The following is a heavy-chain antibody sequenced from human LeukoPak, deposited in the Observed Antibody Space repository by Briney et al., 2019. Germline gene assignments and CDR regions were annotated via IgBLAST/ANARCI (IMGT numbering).Heavy chain of an antibody. Sequence: PGGSLRLSCAASGFTFSSYGIHWVRQAPGKGLEWVAFIRYDGSNKYYADAVKGRFTISRDNSKNTLYLQMNSLRAEDTAVYYCAKDRKYYDFWSGYYGPSTDYYYMDVWGKGTTVTVSS. V-gene: IGHV3-30*02. D-gene: IGHD3-3*01. CDR3: AKDRKYYDFWSGYYGPSTDYYYMDV. CDR2: IRYDGSNK. J-gene: IGHJ6*03. CDR1: GFTFSSYG.